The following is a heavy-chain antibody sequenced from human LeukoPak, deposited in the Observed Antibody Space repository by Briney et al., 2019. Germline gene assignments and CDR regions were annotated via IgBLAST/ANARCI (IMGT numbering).Heavy chain of an antibody. J-gene: IGHJ5*02. V-gene: IGHV4-39*01. CDR2: IYYSGST. Sequence: SETLSLTCTVSGGSISSSSYYWGWIRQPPGKGLEWIGSIYYSGSTYYNPSLKSRVTISVDTSKNQFSLKLSSVTATDTAVYYCATREMAKDSPHNWFDPWGQGTLVTVSS. CDR3: ATREMAKDSPHNWFDP. D-gene: IGHD5-24*01. CDR1: GGSISSSSYY.